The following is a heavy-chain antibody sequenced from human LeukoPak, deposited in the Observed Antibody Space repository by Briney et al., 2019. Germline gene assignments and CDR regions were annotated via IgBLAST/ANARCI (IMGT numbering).Heavy chain of an antibody. Sequence: SETLSLTCTVSGGSISSSSYYWGWIRQPPGKGLEWIGSIYYSGSTYYNPSLKSRVTISVDTSKNQFSLKLSSVTAADTAVYYCARHGYCSSTGCYKNWFDPWGQGTLVTVSS. CDR2: IYYSGST. CDR3: ARHGYCSSTGCYKNWFDP. V-gene: IGHV4-39*01. D-gene: IGHD2-2*02. J-gene: IGHJ5*02. CDR1: GGSISSSSYY.